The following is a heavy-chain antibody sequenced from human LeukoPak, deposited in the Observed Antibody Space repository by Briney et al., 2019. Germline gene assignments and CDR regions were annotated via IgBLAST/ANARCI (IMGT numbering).Heavy chain of an antibody. V-gene: IGHV1-18*01. Sequence: ASVKVSCKASGYTFTSYGITWVRQAPGQGLEWMGWISAYNGNTNYAQKLQGRVTMTTDTSTSTAYMELRSLRSDDTAVYYCARFERWTGTVYLDYWGQGTLVTVSS. CDR2: ISAYNGNT. D-gene: IGHD3/OR15-3a*01. CDR1: GYTFTSYG. J-gene: IGHJ4*02. CDR3: ARFERWTGTVYLDY.